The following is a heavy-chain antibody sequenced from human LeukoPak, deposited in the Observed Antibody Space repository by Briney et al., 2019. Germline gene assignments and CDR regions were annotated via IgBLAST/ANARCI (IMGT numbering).Heavy chain of an antibody. V-gene: IGHV3-43D*04. J-gene: IGHJ6*04. Sequence: GGSLRLSCAASGFNFDDYAMHWVRQAPGKGLEWVSLISWDGGSTYYADSVKGRFTISRDNSKNSLYLQMNSLRAEDTALYYCAKAASPKSRRYGMDVWGKGTTVTVSS. CDR1: GFNFDDYA. CDR3: AKAASPKSRRYGMDV. CDR2: ISWDGGST.